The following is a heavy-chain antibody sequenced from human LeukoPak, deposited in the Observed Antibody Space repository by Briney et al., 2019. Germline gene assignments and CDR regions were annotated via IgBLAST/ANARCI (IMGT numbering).Heavy chain of an antibody. CDR3: ARSVPYGTTWYGRSDC. D-gene: IGHD6-13*01. V-gene: IGHV3-7*03. Sequence: GGSLRLSCTASGFPFYSYWMTWVRQTPGKGLEWVANIRHDGSTKYYVDSVKGRFTISRDNAMNSLYLQMDSLRVEDTAIYYCARSVPYGTTWYGRSDCWGQGTQVTVSS. CDR1: GFPFYSYW. J-gene: IGHJ4*02. CDR2: IRHDGSTK.